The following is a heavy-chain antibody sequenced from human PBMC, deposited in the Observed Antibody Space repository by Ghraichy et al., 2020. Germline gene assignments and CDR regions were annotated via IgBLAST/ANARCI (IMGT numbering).Heavy chain of an antibody. CDR2: MSAKGDIT. D-gene: IGHD3-22*01. CDR1: GFTFENYD. J-gene: IGHJ4*02. CDR3: ARDWALIGLTTSLDY. V-gene: IGHV3-23*01. Sequence: GGSLRLSCAAAGFTFENYDMSWVCQTPGKGLEWVSGMSAKGDITYHADSVKGRFTISRDNSKNTLYLQMNSLRVEDTAIYYCARDWALIGLTTSLDYWGQGTLVTVSS.